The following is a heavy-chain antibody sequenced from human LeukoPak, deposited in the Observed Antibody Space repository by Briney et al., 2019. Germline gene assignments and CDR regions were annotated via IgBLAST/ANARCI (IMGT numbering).Heavy chain of an antibody. CDR1: GGSISSGDYY. Sequence: SETLSLTCTVSGGSISSGDYYWSWIRQPPGKGLEWIGYIYYSGSTYHNPSLKSRVTISVDTSKNQFSLKLSSVTAADTAVYYCARAPANSYCSSTSCWFGEPRPYFDYWGQGTLVTVSS. V-gene: IGHV4-30-4*01. J-gene: IGHJ4*02. CDR2: IYYSGST. D-gene: IGHD2-2*01. CDR3: ARAPANSYCSSTSCWFGEPRPYFDY.